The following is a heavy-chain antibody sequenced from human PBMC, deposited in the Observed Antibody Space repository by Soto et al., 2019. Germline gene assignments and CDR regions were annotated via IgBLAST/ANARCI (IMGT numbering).Heavy chain of an antibody. V-gene: IGHV4-31*03. Sequence: QVQLQESGPGLVKPSQTLSLTCTVSGGSISSGGYYWSWIRQHPGKGLEWIGYIYYSGSTYYNPSLKSRVTISVDTSKNQFSLKLSSLTAADTAVYYCATTPETSTYYDYIWGSYRYDAFDIWGQGTMVTVSS. J-gene: IGHJ3*02. CDR3: ATTPETSTYYDYIWGSYRYDAFDI. CDR1: GGSISSGGYY. D-gene: IGHD3-16*02. CDR2: IYYSGST.